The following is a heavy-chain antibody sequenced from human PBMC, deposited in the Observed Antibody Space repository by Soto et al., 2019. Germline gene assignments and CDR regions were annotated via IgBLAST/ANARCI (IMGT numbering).Heavy chain of an antibody. CDR1: GFSFRDHS. Sequence: PGGSLRLSGVGSGFSFRDHSMNWVRQPPGKGLQWISYISSSSENIYYADSVKGRFTVSRDNAKNTLFLQMNSLRDDDSAIYYCARLPKGSVVTGWGQGSLVTVSS. D-gene: IGHD2-21*02. V-gene: IGHV3-48*02. CDR2: ISSSSENI. J-gene: IGHJ4*01. CDR3: ARLPKGSVVTG.